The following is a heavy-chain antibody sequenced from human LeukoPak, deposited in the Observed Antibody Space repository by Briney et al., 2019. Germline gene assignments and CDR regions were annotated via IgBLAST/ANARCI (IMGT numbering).Heavy chain of an antibody. V-gene: IGHV1-18*01. CDR1: GYTFTSYG. Sequence: ASVKVSCKASGYTFTSYGISWVRQAPGQGLEWMGWISAYNGNTNYAQKLQGRVTMTTDTSTSTAYMELRSLRSDDTAVYHCAREPLDYYYMDVWGKGTTVTVSS. CDR3: AREPLDYYYMDV. J-gene: IGHJ6*03. CDR2: ISAYNGNT.